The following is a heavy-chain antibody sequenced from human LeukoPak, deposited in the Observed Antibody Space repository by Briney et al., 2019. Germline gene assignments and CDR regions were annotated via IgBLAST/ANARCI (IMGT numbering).Heavy chain of an antibody. Sequence: PGGSLRLSCAASGFTFSSYSMNWVRQAPRKGLEWVSYISSSSSTIYYADSVKGRFTISRDNAKNSLYLQMNSLRAEDTAVYYCARGMITFGGVIYGMDVWGQGTTVTVSS. CDR3: ARGMITFGGVIYGMDV. D-gene: IGHD3-16*01. V-gene: IGHV3-48*04. J-gene: IGHJ6*02. CDR2: ISSSSSTI. CDR1: GFTFSSYS.